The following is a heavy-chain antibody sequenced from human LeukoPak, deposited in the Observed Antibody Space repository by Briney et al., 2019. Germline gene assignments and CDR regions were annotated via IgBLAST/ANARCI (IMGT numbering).Heavy chain of an antibody. D-gene: IGHD6-25*01. Sequence: NSGGSLRLSCAASGFTFSTYTMNWVRQAPGKGLEWVSSISSTSTHLDYADSVKGRFTISRDNTENSLFLQMNSLTAEDTAVYYCARKWGDSSGYSQHWGQGTLVTVSS. J-gene: IGHJ1*01. CDR2: ISSTSTHL. V-gene: IGHV3-21*01. CDR3: ARKWGDSSGYSQH. CDR1: GFTFSTYT.